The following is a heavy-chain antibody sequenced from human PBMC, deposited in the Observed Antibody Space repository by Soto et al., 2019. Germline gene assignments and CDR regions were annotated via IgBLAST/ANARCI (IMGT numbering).Heavy chain of an antibody. V-gene: IGHV3-49*03. Sequence: GGSLRLSCTGPGFWVGEYALSWFRQAPGQRPEWVGVIRSQIFGATPEHAASVKGRFTISRDDANRIVYLQMNSLKSEDSAVYYCARRAPVTPFDYWGQGTLV. CDR1: GFWVGEYA. D-gene: IGHD4-17*01. CDR2: IRSQIFGATP. CDR3: ARRAPVTPFDY. J-gene: IGHJ4*02.